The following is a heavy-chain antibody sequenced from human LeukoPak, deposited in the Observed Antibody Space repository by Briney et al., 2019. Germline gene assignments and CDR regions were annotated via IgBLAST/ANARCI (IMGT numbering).Heavy chain of an antibody. D-gene: IGHD3-22*01. J-gene: IGHJ4*02. Sequence: SETLSLTCTVSGGSISSTSDYWDWIRQPPGKGLEWIGTFHYSGSTYYNPSLNSRVTISVDTSKNQYSLRLSSVTAADTAVYYCARHYYDTTGCPFDYWGRGTLVTVSS. CDR3: ARHYYDTTGCPFDY. CDR1: GGSISSTSDY. V-gene: IGHV4-39*01. CDR2: FHYSGST.